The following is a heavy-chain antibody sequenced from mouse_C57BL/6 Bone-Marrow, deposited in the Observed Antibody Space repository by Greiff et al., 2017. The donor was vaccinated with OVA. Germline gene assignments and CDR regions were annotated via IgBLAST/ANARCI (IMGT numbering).Heavy chain of an antibody. CDR3: ASPYYGSSPWFAY. CDR2: IYPGDGDT. J-gene: IGHJ3*01. Sequence: VQLKQSGPELVKPGASVKISCKASGYAFSSSWMNWVKQRPGKGLEWIGRIYPGDGDTNYNGKFKGKATLTADKSSSTAYMQLSSLTSEDSAVYFCASPYYGSSPWFAYWGQGTLVTVSA. V-gene: IGHV1-82*01. CDR1: GYAFSSSW. D-gene: IGHD1-1*01.